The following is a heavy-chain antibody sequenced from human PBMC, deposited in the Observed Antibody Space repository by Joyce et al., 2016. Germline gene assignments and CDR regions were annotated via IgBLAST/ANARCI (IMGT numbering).Heavy chain of an antibody. Sequence: DVQLVESGGGLVQPGGSLRLSCVASGSTFSDYSMNWVRQTPRKGLEGVSYISSSRGTICYADSVKGRFTISRDNAKSTLYLQMNSLRAEDTAVYYWARDRKWLGDFDYWGQGDLVSVSS. CDR1: GSTFSDYS. CDR2: ISSSRGTI. V-gene: IGHV3-48*01. CDR3: ARDRKWLGDFDY. D-gene: IGHD6-19*01. J-gene: IGHJ4*02.